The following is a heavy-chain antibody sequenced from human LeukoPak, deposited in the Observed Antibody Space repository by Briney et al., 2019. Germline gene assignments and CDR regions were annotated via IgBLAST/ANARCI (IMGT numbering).Heavy chain of an antibody. D-gene: IGHD1-7*01. CDR1: GGSISSSSYY. CDR2: IYYSGST. J-gene: IGHJ4*02. CDR3: ARHGNWNYGSY. Sequence: SETLSLTCTVSGGSISSSSYYWGWIRQPPGKGLEWIGSIYYSGSTYYNPSLKSRVTISVDTSKNQFSLKLSSVTAADTAVYYCARHGNWNYGSYWGQGALVTVSS. V-gene: IGHV4-39*01.